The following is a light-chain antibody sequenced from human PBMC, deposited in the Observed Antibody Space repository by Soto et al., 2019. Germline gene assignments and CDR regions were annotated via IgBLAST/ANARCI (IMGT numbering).Light chain of an antibody. Sequence: EIVLTQSPATLSLSPGERATLSCRASQSVRSFLAWYQQKPGQAPRLLIYDASNRATGVPGRFSGSGSGTDFTLTISSLEPEDFAVYYCQQRSSWPPALSFGGGTK. CDR2: DAS. CDR3: QQRSSWPPALS. J-gene: IGKJ4*01. V-gene: IGKV3-11*01. CDR1: QSVRSF.